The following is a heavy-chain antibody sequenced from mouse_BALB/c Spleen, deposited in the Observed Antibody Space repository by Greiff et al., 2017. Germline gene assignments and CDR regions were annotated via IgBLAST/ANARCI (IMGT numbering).Heavy chain of an antibody. Sequence: EVHLVESGGGLVQPGGSRKLSCAASGFTFSSFGMHWVRQAPEKGLEWVAYISSGSSTIYYADTVKGRFTISRDNPKNTLFLQMTSLRSEDTAMYYCARGSSYFDYWGQGTTLTVSS. CDR1: GFTFSSFG. V-gene: IGHV5-17*02. CDR3: ARGSSYFDY. J-gene: IGHJ2*01. CDR2: ISSGSSTI. D-gene: IGHD1-1*01.